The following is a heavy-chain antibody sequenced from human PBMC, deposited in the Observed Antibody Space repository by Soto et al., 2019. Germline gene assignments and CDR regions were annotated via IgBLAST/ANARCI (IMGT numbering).Heavy chain of an antibody. D-gene: IGHD3-10*01. V-gene: IGHV1-69*02. CDR2: INPILSMS. J-gene: IGHJ4*02. Sequence: QVQLVQSGAEVKKPGSSVRVSCKASGDTFSFYSINWVRQAPGLGLEWMGRINPILSMSNYAQRFQGRVTVTADKSTSTAYMQLSSLRSEDPAMYYCASSYGSGYRAVDYWGQGAMVTVSS. CDR1: GDTFSFYS. CDR3: ASSYGSGYRAVDY.